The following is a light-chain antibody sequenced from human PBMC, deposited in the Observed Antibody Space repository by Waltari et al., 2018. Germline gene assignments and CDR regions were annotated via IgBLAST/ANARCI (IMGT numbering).Light chain of an antibody. V-gene: IGLV3-19*01. CDR3: NSRDSSANYVV. Sequence: SSELTQDPAVSVALGQTVRITCQGDSLRRFYASWYQQKPGQAPVLVIYGKDNPPSGIPDRFSGSSSGNTASLTITGAQAEDEGDYYCNSRDSSANYVVFGGGTKLTVL. J-gene: IGLJ2*01. CDR2: GKD. CDR1: SLRRFY.